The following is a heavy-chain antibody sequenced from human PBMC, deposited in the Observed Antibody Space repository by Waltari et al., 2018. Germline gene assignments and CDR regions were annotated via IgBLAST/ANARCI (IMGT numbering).Heavy chain of an antibody. J-gene: IGHJ4*02. CDR2: ITPFNGNP. CDR3: ASGEAAAGLFDY. Sequence: QMQLVQSGAEVKKTGSSVKVSCKASGYTFTYRYLHWVRQAPGQALEWMGWITPFNGNPNDAQKFQDRVTITRDRSMSTAYMELSSLRSEDTAMYYCASGEAAAGLFDYWGQGTLVTVSS. CDR1: GYTFTYRY. V-gene: IGHV1-45*02. D-gene: IGHD6-13*01.